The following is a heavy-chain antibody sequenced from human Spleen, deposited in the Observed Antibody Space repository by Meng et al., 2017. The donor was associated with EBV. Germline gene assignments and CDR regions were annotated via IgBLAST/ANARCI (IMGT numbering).Heavy chain of an antibody. Sequence: QVQLVEAGSEFKKPVASLKVSCKASGYTFNSYAMKWVRQAPGQGLEWMGWINTNTGNPTYAQGFTGRFVFSLDTSVSTAYLQISSLKAEDTAVYYCARETTEEFDYWGQGTLVTVSS. D-gene: IGHD1-1*01. J-gene: IGHJ4*02. V-gene: IGHV7-4-1*02. CDR2: INTNTGNP. CDR1: GYTFNSYA. CDR3: ARETTEEFDY.